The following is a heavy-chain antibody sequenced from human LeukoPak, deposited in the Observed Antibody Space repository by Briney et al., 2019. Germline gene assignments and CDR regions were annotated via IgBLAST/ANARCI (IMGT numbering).Heavy chain of an antibody. CDR2: ISYDGSNK. V-gene: IGHV3-30-3*01. CDR3: ASLVVVAATTDY. Sequence: GGSLRLSCAASGFTFSSYAMHWVRQAPGKGLEWVAVISYDGSNKYYADSVKGRFTISRDNSKNTLYLQMNSLRAEDTAVYYCASLVVVAATTDYWGQGTLVTVSS. CDR1: GFTFSSYA. J-gene: IGHJ4*02. D-gene: IGHD2-15*01.